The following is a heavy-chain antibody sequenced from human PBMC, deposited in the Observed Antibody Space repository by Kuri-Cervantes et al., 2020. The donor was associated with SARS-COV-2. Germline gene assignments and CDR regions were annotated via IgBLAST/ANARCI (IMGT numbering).Heavy chain of an antibody. V-gene: IGHV3-49*04. J-gene: IGHJ4*02. CDR2: IRSKAYGGTT. CDR1: GFTFGDYA. D-gene: IGHD3-22*01. Sequence: GESLKISCTASGFTFGDYAMSWVRQAPGKGLEWVGFIRSKAYGGTTEYAASVKGRFTILRDDSKSIAYLQMNSLKTEDTAVYYCTRDGSLGYYYDSSGYFPLDYWGQGTLVTVSS. CDR3: TRDGSLGYYYDSSGYFPLDY.